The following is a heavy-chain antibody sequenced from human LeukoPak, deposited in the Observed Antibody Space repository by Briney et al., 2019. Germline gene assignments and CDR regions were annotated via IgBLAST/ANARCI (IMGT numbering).Heavy chain of an antibody. CDR3: AKGRPGYSSSWYLERFDY. J-gene: IGHJ4*02. CDR1: GFTFSSYG. CDR2: IWYDGSNK. V-gene: IGHV3-33*06. Sequence: HPGGSLRLSCAASGFTFSSYGMHWVRQAPGKGLEWVAVIWYDGSNKYYADSVKGRFTISRDNSKITLYLQMNSLRAEDTAVYYCAKGRPGYSSSWYLERFDYWGQGTLVTVSS. D-gene: IGHD6-13*01.